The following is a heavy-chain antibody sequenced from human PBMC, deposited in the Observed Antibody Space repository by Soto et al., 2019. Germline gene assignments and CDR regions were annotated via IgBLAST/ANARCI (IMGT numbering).Heavy chain of an antibody. J-gene: IGHJ4*02. CDR1: GGSISSVAYY. V-gene: IGHV4-30-4*01. CDR3: ARDNYGDTYYFEY. CDR2: VYYSGST. Sequence: QVQLQESGPGLVKPSQPLSLTCTVSGGSISSVAYYWSWVRQPPGKGLEWIGYVYYSGSTYSNPSLKSRVTISVDTSKNQFSRKLSSVTATDTAVYYCARDNYGDTYYFEYWGQGTLVTVSS. D-gene: IGHD4-17*01.